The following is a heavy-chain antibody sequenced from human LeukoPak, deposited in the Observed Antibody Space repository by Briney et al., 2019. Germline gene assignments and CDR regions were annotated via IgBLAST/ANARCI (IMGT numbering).Heavy chain of an antibody. V-gene: IGHV1-18*04. CDR1: GYTFTSYY. CDR3: ARDVGRYTYGYRPTEVYWYFDL. D-gene: IGHD5-18*01. CDR2: ISAYNGNT. J-gene: IGHJ2*01. Sequence: GASVKVSCKASGYTFTSYYIHWVRQAPGQGLEWMGWISAYNGNTNYAQKLQGRVTMTTDTSTSTAYMELRSLRSDDTAVYYCARDVGRYTYGYRPTEVYWYFDLWGRGTLVTVSS.